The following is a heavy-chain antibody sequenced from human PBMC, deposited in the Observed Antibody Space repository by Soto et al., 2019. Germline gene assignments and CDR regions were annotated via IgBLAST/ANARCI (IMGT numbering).Heavy chain of an antibody. Sequence: PSETLSLTCTVSGGSISRGGYYWSWIRQHPGKGLEWIGYIYYSGSTYYNPSLKSRVTISVDTSKNQFSLKLSSVTVADTAVYYCARDKRYYDSSGYYLYYFDCWGQGTLVTVSS. D-gene: IGHD3-22*01. CDR2: IYYSGST. CDR1: GGSISRGGYY. J-gene: IGHJ4*02. CDR3: ARDKRYYDSSGYYLYYFDC. V-gene: IGHV4-31*03.